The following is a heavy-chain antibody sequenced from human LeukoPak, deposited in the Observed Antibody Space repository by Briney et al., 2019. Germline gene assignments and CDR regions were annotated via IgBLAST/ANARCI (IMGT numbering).Heavy chain of an antibody. CDR2: IYHSGST. CDR1: GGSISSGGYS. J-gene: IGHJ3*02. CDR3: AREEMDAFDI. V-gene: IGHV4-30-2*01. Sequence: SETLSLTCAVSGGSISSGGYSWSWIRQPPGKGLEWIGYIYHSGSTYYNPSLKSRVTISVDRSKSQFSLKLSSVTAADTAVYYCAREEMDAFDIWGQGTMVTVSS.